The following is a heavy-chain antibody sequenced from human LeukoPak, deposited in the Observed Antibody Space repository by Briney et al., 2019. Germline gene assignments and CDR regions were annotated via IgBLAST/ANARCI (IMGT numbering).Heavy chain of an antibody. Sequence: GGSLRLSCAASGFTFSSYWMHWVRQAPGKGLEWVSVISGGGSATYYADSVKGRFTISRDNSENTLYLQMNSLSAEDTAVYYCAKKASGHYYFDYWGQGTLVTVSS. J-gene: IGHJ4*02. V-gene: IGHV3-23*01. CDR3: AKKASGHYYFDY. D-gene: IGHD3-22*01. CDR1: GFTFSSYW. CDR2: ISGGGSAT.